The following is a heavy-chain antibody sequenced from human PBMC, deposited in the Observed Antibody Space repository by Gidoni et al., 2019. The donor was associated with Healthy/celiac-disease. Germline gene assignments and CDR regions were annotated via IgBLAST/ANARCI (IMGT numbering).Heavy chain of an antibody. CDR2: IYTSGST. Sequence: QVQLQESGPGLVKPSETLSLTCTVSGGSISSYYWSWIRQPAGKGLEWIGRIYTSGSTHYNPSLKSRVTMSVDTSKNQFSLKLSSVTAADTAVYYCARIRPGVASVYYYYYGMDVWGQGTTVTVSS. CDR3: ARIRPGVASVYYYYYGMDV. J-gene: IGHJ6*02. CDR1: GGSISSYY. V-gene: IGHV4-4*07. D-gene: IGHD3-3*01.